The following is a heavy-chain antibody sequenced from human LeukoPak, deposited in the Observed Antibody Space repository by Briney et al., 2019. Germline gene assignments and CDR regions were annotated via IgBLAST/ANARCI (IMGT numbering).Heavy chain of an antibody. Sequence: GGSLRLSCAASGFTFSDYYMSWIRQAPGKGLEWVSYISSSGSTIYYADFVKGRFTISRDNAKNSLYLQMNSLRAEDTAVYYCARDHYDSSGYYVGAFDIWGQGTMVTVSS. J-gene: IGHJ3*02. CDR1: GFTFSDYY. CDR3: ARDHYDSSGYYVGAFDI. V-gene: IGHV3-11*04. CDR2: ISSSGSTI. D-gene: IGHD3-22*01.